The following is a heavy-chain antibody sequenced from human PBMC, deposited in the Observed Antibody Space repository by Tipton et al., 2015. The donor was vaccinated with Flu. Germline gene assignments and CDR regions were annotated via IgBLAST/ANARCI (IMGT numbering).Heavy chain of an antibody. V-gene: IGHV4-4*07. CDR1: GDSISNYY. J-gene: IGHJ5*02. Sequence: TLSLTCTVSGDSISNYYWGWIRQPAGKGLQWIGRIYTSGSTDYNPSLKGRVTMSVDTPRNQFSLRLSSVTAADTAVYFCAREAAPTPGAGYQYESWGQGKLVTVSS. D-gene: IGHD3-10*01. CDR3: AREAAPTPGAGYQYES. CDR2: IYTSGST.